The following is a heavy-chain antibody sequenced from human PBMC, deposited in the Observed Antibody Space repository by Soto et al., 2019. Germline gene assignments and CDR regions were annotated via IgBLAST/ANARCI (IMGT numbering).Heavy chain of an antibody. J-gene: IGHJ6*02. V-gene: IGHV1-8*02. Sequence: ASVKVSCKTSGYDFSAYDINWVRQASGQGLEWMGWMNPINGATGSARRFQGRVSMTRNTATGTAYLELTSLRSDDTAVYYCGRGPSPRAPAGGTPYYYAMDVWGQGTTVTVSS. CDR2: MNPINGAT. CDR1: GYDFSAYD. D-gene: IGHD2-2*01. CDR3: GRGPSPRAPAGGTPYYYAMDV.